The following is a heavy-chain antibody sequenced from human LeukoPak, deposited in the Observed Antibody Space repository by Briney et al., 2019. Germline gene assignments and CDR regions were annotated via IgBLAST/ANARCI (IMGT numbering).Heavy chain of an antibody. Sequence: SSQTLSLTCSVSGGSISSGSYYWSWIRQPAGKGLEWIGRIYSSGSTNYNPSLKSRVTISVDTSKNQFSLKLSSVTAADTAVYYCANADSSGYVFDYWGQGTLVTVSS. CDR2: IYSSGST. CDR3: ANADSSGYVFDY. CDR1: GGSISSGSYY. D-gene: IGHD3-22*01. V-gene: IGHV4-61*02. J-gene: IGHJ4*02.